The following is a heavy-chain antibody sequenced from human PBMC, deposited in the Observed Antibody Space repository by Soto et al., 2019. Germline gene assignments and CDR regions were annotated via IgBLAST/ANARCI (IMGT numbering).Heavy chain of an antibody. Sequence: GASVKVSCKASGYTCTGYYMHWVRQAPGQGLEWMGWINPNSGGTNYAQKFQGWVTMTRDTSISTAYMELSRLRSDDTAVYYCASEYAFESQSQWHYYGMDVWRQVHTVTVSS. CDR3: ASEYAFESQSQWHYYGMDV. CDR1: GYTCTGYY. D-gene: IGHD3-3*02. V-gene: IGHV1-2*04. J-gene: IGHJ6*02. CDR2: INPNSGGT.